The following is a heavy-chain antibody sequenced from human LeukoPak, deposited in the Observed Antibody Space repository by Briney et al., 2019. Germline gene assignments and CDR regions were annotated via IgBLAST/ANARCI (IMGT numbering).Heavy chain of an antibody. V-gene: IGHV1-69*06. CDR2: IIPIFGTT. CDR3: ARRVGRWFGERAYYYNYMDV. J-gene: IGHJ6*03. CDR1: GGTFSSYA. Sequence: GASVKVSCKASGGTFSSYAISWVRQAPGQGLEWMGGIIPIFGTTNYAQKFQGRATITADKSTSTAYMELSSLRSEDTAVYYCARRVGRWFGERAYYYNYMDVWGKGTTVTISS. D-gene: IGHD3-10*01.